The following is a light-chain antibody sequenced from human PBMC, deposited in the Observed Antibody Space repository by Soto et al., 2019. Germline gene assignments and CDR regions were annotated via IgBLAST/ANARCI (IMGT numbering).Light chain of an antibody. J-gene: IGLJ1*01. CDR1: SSDVGGYNF. V-gene: IGLV2-8*01. CDR2: EVT. Sequence: QSALTQPASVSGSPGQSITISCTGTSSDVGGYNFVSWYQQHPGKAPKLMIYEVTKRPSGVPDRFSGSKSGNTASLTVSGLQPEDEADYYCSSYGGRKNFGVFGTGTKVTVL. CDR3: SSYGGRKNFGV.